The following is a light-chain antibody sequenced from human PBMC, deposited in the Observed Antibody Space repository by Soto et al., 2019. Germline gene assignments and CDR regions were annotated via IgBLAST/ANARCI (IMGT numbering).Light chain of an antibody. CDR3: SSYSISTAYL. CDR1: SSDVGRYDY. CDR2: EVS. Sequence: QSVLTQPASVSGSPGQSITISCTGTSSDVGRYDYVSWYQLHPGKAPKLMVFEVSNRPSGVSYRLSGSKSGNTASLTISGLQADDEADYFCSSYSISTAYLFGTGTKVTVL. J-gene: IGLJ1*01. V-gene: IGLV2-14*01.